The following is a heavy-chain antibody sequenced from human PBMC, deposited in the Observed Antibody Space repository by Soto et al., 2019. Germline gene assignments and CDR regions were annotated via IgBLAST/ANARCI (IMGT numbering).Heavy chain of an antibody. CDR3: TRGYSGYGNFDY. V-gene: IGHV3-74*01. CDR1: ELTISGFW. D-gene: IGHD5-12*01. Sequence: GGSLRLSCADSELTISGFWMHWVRQAPGKGLVWVSRINSDATSTTYAASVKGRFTISRDNAENTLYLQMNSLTVDDTAVYFCTRGYSGYGNFDYWVQGALVTVSS. CDR2: INSDATST. J-gene: IGHJ4*02.